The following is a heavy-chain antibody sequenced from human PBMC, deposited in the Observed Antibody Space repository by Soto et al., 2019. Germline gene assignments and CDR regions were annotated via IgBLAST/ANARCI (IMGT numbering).Heavy chain of an antibody. CDR1: GGSISSYY. J-gene: IGHJ4*02. D-gene: IGHD6-6*01. CDR3: ARDWGDSSSLIFDY. V-gene: IGHV4-59*01. CDR2: IYYSGRT. Sequence: SETLSLTCTVSGGSISSYYWSWIRQPPGKGLEWIGYIYYSGRTNYNPSLKSRVTISVDTSKNQFSLKLTSVIAADTAVYYCARDWGDSSSLIFDYWGQGTLVTVSS.